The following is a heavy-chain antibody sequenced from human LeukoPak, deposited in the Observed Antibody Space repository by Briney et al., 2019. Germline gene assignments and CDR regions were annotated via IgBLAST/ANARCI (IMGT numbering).Heavy chain of an antibody. V-gene: IGHV3-23*01. Sequence: GGSLRLSCAVSGFTFTSYPMSWVRQAPGKGLEWVSGISNSKGISDYYADSVKGRFTISRDNSKNTLYLQMNSLRAEDTAVYYCAKGPRSVVGATGDGCYWGQGTLVTVSS. CDR1: GFTFTSYP. CDR2: ISNSKGISD. D-gene: IGHD1-26*01. J-gene: IGHJ4*02. CDR3: AKGPRSVVGATGDGCY.